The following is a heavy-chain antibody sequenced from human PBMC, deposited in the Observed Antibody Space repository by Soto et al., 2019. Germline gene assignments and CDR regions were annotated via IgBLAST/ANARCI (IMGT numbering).Heavy chain of an antibody. CDR3: AKDRGYGYRFGH. D-gene: IGHD3-16*01. J-gene: IGHJ4*01. Sequence: ASVKVSCKASGYTFLKYGINWVRQAPGQGLEWMGGIQTDTGHPNVAQKFQDRVTMTTDTSTGTAYMEMRSLRSGDTATYYCAKDRGYGYRFGHWG. CDR2: IQTDTGHP. V-gene: IGHV1-18*01. CDR1: GYTFLKYG.